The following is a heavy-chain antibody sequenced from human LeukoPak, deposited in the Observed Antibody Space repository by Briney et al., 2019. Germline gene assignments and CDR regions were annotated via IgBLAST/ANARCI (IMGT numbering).Heavy chain of an antibody. CDR1: GFTFSSYA. CDR3: AKGTFMVESSSSLPDY. J-gene: IGHJ4*02. CDR2: ISGSGITT. D-gene: IGHD6-6*01. V-gene: IGHV3-23*01. Sequence: GGSLGLSCAASGFTFSSYAMNWVRQAPGKGLEWVSAISGSGITTYYADSVKGRFAISRDNSKSTLYLQMNTLRAEDTAVYYCAKGTFMVESSSSLPDYWGQGTLVTVSS.